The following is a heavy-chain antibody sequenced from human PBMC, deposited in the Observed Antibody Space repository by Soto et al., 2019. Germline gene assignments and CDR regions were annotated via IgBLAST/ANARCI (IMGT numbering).Heavy chain of an antibody. Sequence: GASVKVSCKASGYTFTSYDINWVRQATGQGLEWMGWMNPNSGNTGYAQKFQGRVTMTRNTSISTAYMELSSLRSEDTAVYYCAREWNEQYSGYVYYYYYMDVWGKGTTVTVSS. CDR2: MNPNSGNT. J-gene: IGHJ6*03. CDR3: AREWNEQYSGYVYYYYYMDV. V-gene: IGHV1-8*01. CDR1: GYTFTSYD. D-gene: IGHD5-12*01.